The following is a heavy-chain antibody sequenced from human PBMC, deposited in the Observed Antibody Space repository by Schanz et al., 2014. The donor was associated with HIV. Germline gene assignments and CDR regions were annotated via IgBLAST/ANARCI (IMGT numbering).Heavy chain of an antibody. V-gene: IGHV3-NL1*01. CDR1: GFTFSDYG. J-gene: IGHJ3*02. CDR2: LSGSGDRT. Sequence: QVQLVESGGGVVQPGRSLRLSCAASGFTFSDYGMHWVRQAPGKGLEWLSTLSGSGDRTYYADSVKGRVTISRDTSKKTLYLQMNSLRADDTAVYFCAIRTPMVTFGAFDIWGRGTWVTVSP. CDR3: AIRTPMVTFGAFDI. D-gene: IGHD5-18*01.